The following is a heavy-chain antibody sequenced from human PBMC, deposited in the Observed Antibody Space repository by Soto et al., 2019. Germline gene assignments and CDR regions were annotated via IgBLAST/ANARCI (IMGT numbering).Heavy chain of an antibody. CDR3: AKGEAARYYHGMDV. CDR2: IIPIFGTA. J-gene: IGHJ6*02. V-gene: IGHV1-69*12. Sequence: QVQLVQSGAEVKKPGSSVKVSCKASGGTFSSYGISWVRQAPGQGLEWMGGIIPIFGTANYAQKFQGRVTITADESTSTAYMELSSLRSEDTAVHYCAKGEAARYYHGMDVWGQGTTFTVSS. CDR1: GGTFSSYG. D-gene: IGHD6-13*01.